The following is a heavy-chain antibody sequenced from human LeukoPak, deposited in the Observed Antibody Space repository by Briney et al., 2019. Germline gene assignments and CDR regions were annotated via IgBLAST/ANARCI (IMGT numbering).Heavy chain of an antibody. V-gene: IGHV3-9*01. CDR1: GFTFDDYA. J-gene: IGHJ4*02. CDR3: AKGGVVPAASLDY. CDR2: ISWNSGSI. D-gene: IGHD2-2*01. Sequence: GRSLRLSCEASGFTFDDYAMHWVRQAPGKGLEWVSGISWNSGSIGYADSVKGRFTISRDNAKNSLYLQMNSLRAEDTALYYCAKGGVVPAASLDYWGQGTLVTVSS.